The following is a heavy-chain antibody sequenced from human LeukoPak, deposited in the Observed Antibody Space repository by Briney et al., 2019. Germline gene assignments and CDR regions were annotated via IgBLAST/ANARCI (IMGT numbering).Heavy chain of an antibody. D-gene: IGHD6-13*01. J-gene: IGHJ4*02. CDR3: ARSIPYGTTWYGRSDY. V-gene: IGHV3-7*03. Sequence: GGSLRLSCAASGFPFSSYSMTGVRQAPGKGLEWVANIKPDGTTKFYVDSVKGRFTISRDNALNSLYLQMNSLRAEDTAIYYCARSIPYGTTWYGRSDYWGQGTLVTVSS. CDR2: IKPDGTTK. CDR1: GFPFSSYS.